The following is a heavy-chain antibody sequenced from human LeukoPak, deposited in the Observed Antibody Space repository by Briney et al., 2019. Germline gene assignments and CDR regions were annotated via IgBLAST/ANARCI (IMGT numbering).Heavy chain of an antibody. CDR1: GGPISLWH. CDR3: ATGHGVFDY. V-gene: IGHV4-4*07. J-gene: IGHJ4*02. Sequence: PSETLSLTCSVSGGPISLWHWNWMRHTAGKGLEWIGRIIPSGITYFNPSLESRVTMSLDTSNNQLSLRLTSVTAADTAIYYCATGHGVFDYWGQGTLVTVSS. D-gene: IGHD1-14*01. CDR2: IIPSGIT.